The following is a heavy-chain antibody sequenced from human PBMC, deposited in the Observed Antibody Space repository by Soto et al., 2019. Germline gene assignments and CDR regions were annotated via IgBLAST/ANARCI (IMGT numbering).Heavy chain of an antibody. CDR3: TRHSNEYRKSLDY. CDR1: GGSISGYY. CDR2: IYYSGSS. V-gene: IGHV4-59*08. D-gene: IGHD1-1*01. Sequence: SETLSLTCTVSGGSISGYYWSWIRQPPGKGLEWIAYIYYSGSSNSNPSLKSRVTISVDTSKNQFSLKLSSVTAADTAVYYCTRHSNEYRKSLDYWGQGTLVTVSS. J-gene: IGHJ4*02.